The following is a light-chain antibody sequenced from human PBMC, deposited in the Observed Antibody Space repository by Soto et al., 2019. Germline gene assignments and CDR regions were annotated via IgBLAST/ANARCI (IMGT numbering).Light chain of an antibody. CDR1: QSVTSTH. J-gene: IGKJ1*01. CDR2: DAS. Sequence: NEWTRAAGTMSLSPVGRPILYYKASQSVTSTHLAWYQQKPGQAPRLLIYDASTRATGIPDRFSGSGSGTDFTLTISRLEPEDLAVYCCQQFDGSLWRCGPGTKVDIK. CDR3: QQFDGSLWR. V-gene: IGKV3-20*01.